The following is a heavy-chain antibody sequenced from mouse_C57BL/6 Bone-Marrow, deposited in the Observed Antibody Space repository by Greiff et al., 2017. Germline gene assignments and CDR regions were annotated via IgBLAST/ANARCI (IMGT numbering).Heavy chain of an antibody. CDR2: IHPSASDT. D-gene: IGHD2-3*01. J-gene: IGHJ4*01. CDR1: GYTFTSYW. V-gene: IGHV1-74*01. CDR3: AIRSYDGYPYAMDY. Sequence: VQLQQPGAELVKPGASVKVSCKASGYTFTSYWMHWVKQRPGQGLEWIGRIHPSASDTNYNQKFKGKATLTVDKSSSTAYMQLSSLTSEDSAVXYCAIRSYDGYPYAMDYWGQGTSVTVSS.